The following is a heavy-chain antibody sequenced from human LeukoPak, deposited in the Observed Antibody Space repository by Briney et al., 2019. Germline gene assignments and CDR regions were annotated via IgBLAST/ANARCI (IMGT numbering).Heavy chain of an antibody. J-gene: IGHJ4*02. V-gene: IGHV4-59*01. Sequence: SETLSLTCTVSGGSISSYYWSWIRQPPGKGLEWIGYIYYSGSTNYNPSLKSRVTISVDTSKNQFSLKLSSVTAADTAVYYCARAVGYSSGWYYFFDYWGQGTLVTVSS. CDR3: ARAVGYSSGWYYFFDY. CDR1: GGSISSYY. CDR2: IYYSGST. D-gene: IGHD6-19*01.